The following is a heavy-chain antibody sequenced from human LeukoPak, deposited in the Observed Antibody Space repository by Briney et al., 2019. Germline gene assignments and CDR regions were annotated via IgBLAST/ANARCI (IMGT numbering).Heavy chain of an antibody. CDR1: GYTFISYG. D-gene: IGHD3-9*01. CDR3: ARYLVPYYDILTGYLGGYYFDY. Sequence: ASVKVSCKASGYTFISYGISWVRQAPGQGLEWMGWISAYNGNTNYAQKLQGRVTMTTDTSTSTAYMELRSLRSDDTAVYYCARYLVPYYDILTGYLGGYYFDYWGQGTLVTVSS. CDR2: ISAYNGNT. V-gene: IGHV1-18*01. J-gene: IGHJ4*02.